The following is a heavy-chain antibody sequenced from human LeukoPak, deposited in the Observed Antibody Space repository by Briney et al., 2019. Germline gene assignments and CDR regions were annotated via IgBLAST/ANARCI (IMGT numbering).Heavy chain of an antibody. CDR2: INPNSGGT. CDR3: ARGGDYADGAFDI. D-gene: IGHD4-17*01. J-gene: IGHJ3*02. V-gene: IGHV1-2*02. CDR1: GYTFTGYY. Sequence: GASVKVSCKASGYTFTGYYMHWVRQAPGQGLEWMGWINPNSGGTNYAQKFQGRVTMTRDTSISTAYMELSRLRSEDMAVYYCARGGDYADGAFDIWGQGTMVTVSS.